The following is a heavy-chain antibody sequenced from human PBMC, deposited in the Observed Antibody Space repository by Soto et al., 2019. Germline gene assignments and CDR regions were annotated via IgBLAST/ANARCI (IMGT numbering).Heavy chain of an antibody. CDR3: ARDVIAAAGTAG. CDR2: IIPIFGTA. J-gene: IGHJ4*02. Sequence: QVQLVQSGAEVKKPGSSVKVSCKASGGTFSSYAISWVRQAPGQGLEWMGGIIPIFGTAKYAQKFQGRVTITADESTSTAYMEQSSLISEDTAVYYCARDVIAAAGTAGWGQGTLVTVSS. D-gene: IGHD6-13*01. V-gene: IGHV1-69*12. CDR1: GGTFSSYA.